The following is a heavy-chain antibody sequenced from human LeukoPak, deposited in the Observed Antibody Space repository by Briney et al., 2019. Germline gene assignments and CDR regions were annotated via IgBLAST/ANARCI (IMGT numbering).Heavy chain of an antibody. CDR1: GYTFSAYY. J-gene: IGHJ4*02. CDR3: AKGFLKGFHLGTYFDH. V-gene: IGHV1-2*02. CDR2: INPKNGDT. Sequence: ASVKVSYKASGYTFSAYYVHWVRQAAGQGLEWMGWINPKNGDTESAQKFQGRASMTSDTSISTAYMELRSLRSDDTSVYYCAKGFLKGFHLGTYFDHWGRGTLVTVSS. D-gene: IGHD1-1*01.